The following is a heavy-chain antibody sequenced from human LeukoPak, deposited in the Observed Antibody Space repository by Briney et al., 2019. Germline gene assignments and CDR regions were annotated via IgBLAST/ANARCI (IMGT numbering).Heavy chain of an antibody. J-gene: IGHJ1*01. CDR2: ISSSTRTI. D-gene: IGHD3-22*01. CDR3: ATYSSLNRREFQF. Sequence: GGSLRLSCAASGFTFSNAWMSWVRQAPGKGLEWVSHISSSTRTIYADSVKGRFTISRENAKNSLYLQMNSLRAEDTAVYYCATYSSLNRREFQFWGQGTLLTVSS. V-gene: IGHV3-11*04. CDR1: GFTFSNAW.